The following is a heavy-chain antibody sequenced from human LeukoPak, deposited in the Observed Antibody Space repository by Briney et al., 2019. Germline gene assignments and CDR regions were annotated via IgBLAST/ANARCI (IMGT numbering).Heavy chain of an antibody. J-gene: IGHJ4*02. CDR1: GGSISSGGYS. V-gene: IGHV4-31*03. Sequence: SQTLSLTCTVSGGSISSGGYSWSWIRQHPGKGLEWIGYIYYSGSTYYNPSLKSRVTISVNTSKNQFSLKLSSVTAADTAVYYCARDGSGSYHFDYWGQGTLVTVSS. CDR2: IYYSGST. D-gene: IGHD3-10*01. CDR3: ARDGSGSYHFDY.